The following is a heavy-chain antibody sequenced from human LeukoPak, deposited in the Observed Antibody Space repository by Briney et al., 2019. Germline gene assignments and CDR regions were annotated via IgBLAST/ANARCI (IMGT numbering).Heavy chain of an antibody. CDR3: ARGGYGSGSYYNPGGAFDI. J-gene: IGHJ3*02. V-gene: IGHV3-7*01. Sequence: PGGSLRLSCAASGFTFSSYWMSWARQAPGKGLEWVANIKQDGSEKYYVDSVKGRFTISRDNAKNSLYLQMNSLRAEDTAVYYCARGGYGSGSYYNPGGAFDIWGQGTMVTVSS. CDR2: IKQDGSEK. D-gene: IGHD3-10*01. CDR1: GFTFSSYW.